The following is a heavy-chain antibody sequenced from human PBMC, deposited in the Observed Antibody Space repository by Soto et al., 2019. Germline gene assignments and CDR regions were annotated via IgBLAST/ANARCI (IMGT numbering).Heavy chain of an antibody. CDR2: INHSGST. CDR3: ARGRSKGDFDY. D-gene: IGHD1-26*01. J-gene: IGHJ4*02. V-gene: IGHV4-34*01. Sequence: QVQLQQWGAGLLKPSETLSLTCAVYGGSFSGYYWSWIRQPPGKGLEWIGEINHSGSTNYNPSLKSRVTISVDTSKNQFSLELSSVTAADTAVYYCARGRSKGDFDYWGQGTLVTVSS. CDR1: GGSFSGYY.